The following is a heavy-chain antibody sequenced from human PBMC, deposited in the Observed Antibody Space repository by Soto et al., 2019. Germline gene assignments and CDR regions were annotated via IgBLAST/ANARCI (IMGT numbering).Heavy chain of an antibody. V-gene: IGHV1-69*01. J-gene: IGHJ6*02. CDR1: GGSFSSYA. CDR2: IIPIFGTA. Sequence: QVQLVQSGAEVKKPGSSVKVSCKASGGSFSSYAISWVRQAPGQGLEWMGGIIPIFGTANYAQKFQGRVKITADESTSTAYMELSSLRSEDTAVYYCARGPLIVRYYYYGMDVWGQGTTVTVSS. CDR3: ARGPLIVRYYYYGMDV. D-gene: IGHD2-8*01.